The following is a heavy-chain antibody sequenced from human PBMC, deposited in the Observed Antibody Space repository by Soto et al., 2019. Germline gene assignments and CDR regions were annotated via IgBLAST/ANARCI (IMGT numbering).Heavy chain of an antibody. J-gene: IGHJ4*02. CDR3: ARGRSADY. V-gene: IGHV3-7*01. Sequence: DVQLLESGGALVQPGESLRLSCAASGFTFEKYWMTWARQAPGKGLELVANIKEDGSDKTYVDSVKGRFTVSRDNTKDFLFLQMSSRRDEDTAVYYCARGRSADYWGQGTLVIVSS. CDR2: IKEDGSDK. CDR1: GFTFEKYW.